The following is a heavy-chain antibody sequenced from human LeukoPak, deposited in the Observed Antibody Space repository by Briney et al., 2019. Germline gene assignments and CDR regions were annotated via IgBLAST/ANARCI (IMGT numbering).Heavy chain of an antibody. CDR3: ARDGIDFRAFDL. CDR2: TKSDGSRS. D-gene: IGHD1-26*01. V-gene: IGHV3-74*01. Sequence: GGSLRLSCAASGFQFSRHWIRWVRQIPGKGRVWVSRTKSDGSRSDYADIVKGRFTISRDNAKNTLYQQMNSLSADDTAVYYCARDGIDFRAFDLWGQGTMVTVSS. J-gene: IGHJ3*01. CDR1: GFQFSRHW.